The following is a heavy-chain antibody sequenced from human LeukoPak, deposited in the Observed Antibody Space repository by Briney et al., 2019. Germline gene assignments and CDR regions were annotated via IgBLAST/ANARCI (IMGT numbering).Heavy chain of an antibody. Sequence: GGSVRLSCAASGFIFRNYDMHWVRQAPGKGLEWVGYVRYDGSNKYYADSVKGRVTISRDDSRNTLYLQMNSPRAEDTAVYYCAKDRGTARSTHIDYWGQGTLVTVSS. CDR2: VRYDGSNK. V-gene: IGHV3-30*02. CDR3: AKDRGTARSTHIDY. D-gene: IGHD3-10*01. J-gene: IGHJ4*02. CDR1: GFIFRNYD.